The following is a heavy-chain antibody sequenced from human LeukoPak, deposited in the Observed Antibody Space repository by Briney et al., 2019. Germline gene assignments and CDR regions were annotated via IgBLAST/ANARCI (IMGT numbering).Heavy chain of an antibody. CDR1: GFTFSSYS. CDR3: ARGTYSSGYYYGLYFDY. V-gene: IGHV3-21*04. D-gene: IGHD3-22*01. Sequence: GGSLRLSCAASGFTFSSYSMNWVRQAPGKGLEWVSSISVTSSYIYYADSVKGRFTISRHNSKNTLYLQMNSLRAEDTAVYYCARGTYSSGYYYGLYFDYWGQGTLVTVSS. J-gene: IGHJ4*02. CDR2: ISVTSSYI.